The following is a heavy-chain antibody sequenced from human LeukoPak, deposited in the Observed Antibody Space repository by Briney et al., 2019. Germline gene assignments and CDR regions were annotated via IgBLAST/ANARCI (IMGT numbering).Heavy chain of an antibody. CDR3: AKDPQARVKGGNYDSSGYYYSYFDY. J-gene: IGHJ4*02. V-gene: IGHV3-9*01. CDR1: GFTFDDYA. Sequence: GGSLRLSCAASGFTFDDYAMHWVRQAPGKGLEWVSGISWNSGSIGYADSVKGRFTISRDNAKNSLYLQMNSLRAKDTALYYCAKDPQARVKGGNYDSSGYYYSYFDYWGPGTLVTVSS. D-gene: IGHD3-22*01. CDR2: ISWNSGSI.